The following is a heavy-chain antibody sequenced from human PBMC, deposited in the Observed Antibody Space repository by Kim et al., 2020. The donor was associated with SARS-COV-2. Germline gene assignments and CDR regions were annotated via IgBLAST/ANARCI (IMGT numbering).Heavy chain of an antibody. CDR1: GFTFSSYA. Sequence: GGSLRLSCAASGFTFSSYAMSWVRQAPGKGLEWVSAISGSGGSTYYADSVKGRFTISRDNSKNTLYLQMNSLRAEDTAVYYCAKAPKFQDYGDIFEWYFDLWGRGTLVTVSS. V-gene: IGHV3-23*01. J-gene: IGHJ2*01. D-gene: IGHD4-17*01. CDR2: ISGSGGST. CDR3: AKAPKFQDYGDIFEWYFDL.